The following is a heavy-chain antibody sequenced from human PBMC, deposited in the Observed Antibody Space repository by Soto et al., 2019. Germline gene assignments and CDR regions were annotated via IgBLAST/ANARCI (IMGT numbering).Heavy chain of an antibody. V-gene: IGHV4-39*01. CDR1: GDSIKGGRYF. CDR2: ILSSGST. Sequence: QLQLQESGPGLVKPSETLSLTCSVSGDSIKGGRYFWGWIRQPPGKGLEWLGRILSSGSTFYNPSLQGRVTVSADTSTNQCPLRLRSVTAADTAIYYCARHPPFGYNESSGYSDAGDVWGQGTLATVS. D-gene: IGHD3-22*01. CDR3: ARHPPFGYNESSGYSDAGDV. J-gene: IGHJ3*01.